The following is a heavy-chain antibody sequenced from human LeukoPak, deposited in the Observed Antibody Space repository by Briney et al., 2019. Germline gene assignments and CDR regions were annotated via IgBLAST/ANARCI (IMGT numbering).Heavy chain of an antibody. CDR3: AKGTYYYDSSGYYGFDP. V-gene: IGHV3-23*01. J-gene: IGHJ5*02. CDR2: ISGSGGST. CDR1: GFTFSSYA. D-gene: IGHD3-22*01. Sequence: PGGSLRLSCAASGFTFSSYAMSWVRQAPGKGLEWVSAISGSGGSTYYADSVKGRFTISRDNSKNTLYLQMNSLRAEDTAVYYCAKGTYYYDSSGYYGFDPWGQGTLVTVSS.